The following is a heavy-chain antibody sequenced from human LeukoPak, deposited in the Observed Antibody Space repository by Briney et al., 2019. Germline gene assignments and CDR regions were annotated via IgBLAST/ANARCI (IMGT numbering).Heavy chain of an antibody. CDR1: GFTFNTDW. Sequence: GGSLRLSCAASGFTFNTDWMSWVRQAPGKGLEWVANIKEDASEKNYVDSVKGRFTISRDNAKSTVYLQMSSLRVEDTAVYYCAREEWWFDSWGQGTLVTVSS. CDR3: AREEWWFDS. V-gene: IGHV3-7*01. J-gene: IGHJ5*01. CDR2: IKEDASEK. D-gene: IGHD2-8*01.